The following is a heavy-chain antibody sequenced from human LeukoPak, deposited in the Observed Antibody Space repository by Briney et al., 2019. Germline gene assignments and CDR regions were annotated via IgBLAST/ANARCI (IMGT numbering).Heavy chain of an antibody. Sequence: GESLKISCKGSGYSFTSYWISWVRQMPGKGLEWSGRIDPSDSYTNYSPSFQGHVTISADKSISTAYLQWSSLKASDTAMYYCASTSGSYYPLDAFDIWGQGTMVTVSS. CDR1: GYSFTSYW. CDR3: ASTSGSYYPLDAFDI. D-gene: IGHD3-10*01. J-gene: IGHJ3*02. V-gene: IGHV5-10-1*01. CDR2: IDPSDSYT.